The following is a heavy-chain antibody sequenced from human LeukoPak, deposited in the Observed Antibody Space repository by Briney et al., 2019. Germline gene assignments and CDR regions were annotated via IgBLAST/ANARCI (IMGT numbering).Heavy chain of an antibody. J-gene: IGHJ4*02. CDR2: IGDRGGAT. Sequence: GGSLRLSCAASGFTFSNYAMSWVRQAPGKGLEWVSAIGDRGGATNCADSVKGRFTISRDNSKNTLYLQMNSLRAEDTAVYYCAKRSCGGGSCNFGYWGQGTLVTVSS. V-gene: IGHV3-23*01. D-gene: IGHD2-15*01. CDR3: AKRSCGGGSCNFGY. CDR1: GFTFSNYA.